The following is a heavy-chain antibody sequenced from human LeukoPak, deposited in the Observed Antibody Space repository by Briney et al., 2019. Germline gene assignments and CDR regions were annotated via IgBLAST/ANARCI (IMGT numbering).Heavy chain of an antibody. CDR2: ISGSGSGGRT. CDR1: GFNFNSYA. CDR3: TKDSYDNLWGSYRDY. Sequence: SGGSLRLSCAASGFNFNSYAMSWVRQAPGKGLEWVSGISGSGSGGRTYHADSVKSRFTISRDNSKNTLYLQMDSLRAEDTAVYYCTKDSYDNLWGSYRDYWGQGTLVTVSS. D-gene: IGHD3-16*01. J-gene: IGHJ4*02. V-gene: IGHV3-23*01.